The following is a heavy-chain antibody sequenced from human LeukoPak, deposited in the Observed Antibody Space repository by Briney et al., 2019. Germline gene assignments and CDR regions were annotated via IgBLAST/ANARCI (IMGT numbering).Heavy chain of an antibody. D-gene: IGHD6-13*01. Sequence: GGSLRLSCAASGFTVSSYAMGWVRQAPGKGREWVSAISGSGGSTYYADSVKGRFTISRDNSKNTLYLQMNSLRAEDTAVYYCAKDSPMAATRYFQHWGQGTLVTVSS. CDR2: ISGSGGST. J-gene: IGHJ1*01. CDR3: AKDSPMAATRYFQH. V-gene: IGHV3-23*01. CDR1: GFTVSSYA.